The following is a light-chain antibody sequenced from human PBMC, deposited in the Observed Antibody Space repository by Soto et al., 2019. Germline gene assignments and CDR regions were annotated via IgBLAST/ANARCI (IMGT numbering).Light chain of an antibody. CDR3: CSYTTSNTRQIV. J-gene: IGLJ1*01. V-gene: IGLV2-14*03. CDR2: DVS. CDR1: SSDVGGYNY. Sequence: QSALTQPAPVSGSPGQSITISCTGPSSDVGGYNYVSWYQHHPGKAPKLMIYDVSNRPSGVSNRFSGSKSGNTASLTISGLQPEDEADYYCCSYTTSNTRQIVFGTGTKVTVL.